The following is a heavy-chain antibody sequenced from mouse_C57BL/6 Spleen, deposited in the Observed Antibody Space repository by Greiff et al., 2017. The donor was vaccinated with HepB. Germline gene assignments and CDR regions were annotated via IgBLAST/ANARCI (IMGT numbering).Heavy chain of an antibody. CDR3: AREDSSGYGY. D-gene: IGHD3-2*02. CDR2: IPPNSGST. J-gene: IGHJ2*01. CDR1: GYTFTSYW. V-gene: IGHV1-64*01. Sequence: QVQLQQPGAELVKPGASVKLSCKASGYTFTSYWMHWVKQRPGQGLEWIGMIPPNSGSTNYNEKFKSKATLTVDKSSSTAYMQLSSLTSEDSAVYYCAREDSSGYGYWGQGTTLTVSS.